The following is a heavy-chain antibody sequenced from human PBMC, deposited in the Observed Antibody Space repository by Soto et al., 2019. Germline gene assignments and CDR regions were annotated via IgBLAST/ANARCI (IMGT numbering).Heavy chain of an antibody. J-gene: IGHJ6*02. CDR2: INAGNGNT. CDR1: GYTLSSYA. Sequence: VSVKVSCKASGYTLSSYAMHWVRQAPGQRLEWMGWINAGNGNTKYSQKFQGRVTITRDTSASTAYMELSSLRSEDTAVYYCASFRYYYYYYGMDVWGQGTTVTVSS. CDR3: ASFRYYYYYYGMDV. V-gene: IGHV1-3*01.